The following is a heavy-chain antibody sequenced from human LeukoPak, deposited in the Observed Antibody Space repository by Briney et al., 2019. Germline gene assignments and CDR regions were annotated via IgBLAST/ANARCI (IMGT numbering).Heavy chain of an antibody. CDR3: ARVSYSSSWLFDY. J-gene: IGHJ4*02. D-gene: IGHD6-13*01. Sequence: PSETLSLTCTVSGGSISSHYWSWIRQPAGKGLEWIGRIYTSGSTNYNPSLKSRVTMSVDTSKNQFSLKLSSVTAADTAVYYCARVSYSSSWLFDYWGQGTLVTVSS. CDR2: IYTSGST. V-gene: IGHV4-4*07. CDR1: GGSISSHY.